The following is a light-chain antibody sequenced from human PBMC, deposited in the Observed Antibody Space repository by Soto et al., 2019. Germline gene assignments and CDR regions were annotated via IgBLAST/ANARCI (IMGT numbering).Light chain of an antibody. CDR1: HSVDSSY. V-gene: IGKV3-20*01. Sequence: EVVLTQSPGALSLSPGERATLSCRASHSVDSSYFAWYQQRPGQAPRLLLYETSSRSTGIPDRLSGSGSGTDFTLTVSRLEPEDFAVYFCQQYGSYPLTFGGGNKVEIK. CDR3: QQYGSYPLT. CDR2: ETS. J-gene: IGKJ4*01.